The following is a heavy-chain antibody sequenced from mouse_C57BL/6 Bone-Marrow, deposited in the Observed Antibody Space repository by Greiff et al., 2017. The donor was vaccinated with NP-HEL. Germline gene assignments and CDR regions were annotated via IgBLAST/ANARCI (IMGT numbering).Heavy chain of an antibody. D-gene: IGHD1-1*01. V-gene: IGHV5-6*02. CDR1: GFTFSSYG. J-gene: IGHJ2*01. CDR2: ISSGGSYT. CDR3: ARRFYYYGSSYGYYFDY. Sequence: EVKVVESGGDLVKPGGSLKLSCAASGFTFSSYGMSWVRQTPDKRLEWVATISSGGSYTYYPDSVKGRFTISRDNAKNTLYLQMSSLKSEDTAMYYCARRFYYYGSSYGYYFDYWGQGTTLTVSS.